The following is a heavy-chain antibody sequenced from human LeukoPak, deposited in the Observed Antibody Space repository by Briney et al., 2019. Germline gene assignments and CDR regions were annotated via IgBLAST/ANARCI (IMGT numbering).Heavy chain of an antibody. CDR3: ARRLDYGGNSHGY. D-gene: IGHD4-23*01. J-gene: IGHJ4*02. Sequence: GESLKISCKGSGYIFTSSWIGWVRQMPGKGLEWMGIIYPGDSDTRYSPSFQGQVTISADKSISTAYLQWSSLKASDTAIYYCARRLDYGGNSHGYWGQGTLVTVPS. CDR2: IYPGDSDT. CDR1: GYIFTSSW. V-gene: IGHV5-51*01.